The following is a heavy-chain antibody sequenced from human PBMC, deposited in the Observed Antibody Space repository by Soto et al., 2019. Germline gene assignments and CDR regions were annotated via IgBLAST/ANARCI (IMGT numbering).Heavy chain of an antibody. CDR3: AREYCDGGRRYHPAY. D-gene: IGHD2-15*01. CDR1: GYTFTSYG. CDR2: ISTYNGAT. Sequence: GTSVKVSCKASGYTFTSYGISWVRQAPGQGLEWMGWISTYNGATKYAQNFQDRVTMTTDTPTTTAYMDLRSLRSDDTAVYYCAREYCDGGRRYHPAYWGQGTLVPVAS. V-gene: IGHV1-18*01. J-gene: IGHJ1*01.